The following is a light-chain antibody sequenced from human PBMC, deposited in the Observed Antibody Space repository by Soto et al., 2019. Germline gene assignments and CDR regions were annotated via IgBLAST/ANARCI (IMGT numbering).Light chain of an antibody. CDR1: QSISSW. Sequence: DIQMTQSPSTLSASVGDRVTITCRASQSISSWLAWYQQKPGKAPKLLIYDASSLESGVPSRFSGSGSGTEFTLTISSLLPDDFATYYCQQYNSSPLTFGGGTKVEIK. J-gene: IGKJ4*01. V-gene: IGKV1-5*01. CDR3: QQYNSSPLT. CDR2: DAS.